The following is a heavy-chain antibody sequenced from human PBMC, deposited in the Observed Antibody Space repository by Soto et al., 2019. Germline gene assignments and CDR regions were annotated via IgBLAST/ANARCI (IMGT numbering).Heavy chain of an antibody. V-gene: IGHV1-18*01. CDR3: ARYLYYDFWSGYYAYYYYYYMDI. D-gene: IGHD3-3*01. Sequence: ASVNVSCKASGYTFTIYGISWVRQAPGQGLEWMGWISAYNGNTNYAQKLQGRVTMTTDTSTSTAYMELRSLRSDDTAVYYCARYLYYDFWSGYYAYYYYYYMDIWGKGTTVTVSS. CDR1: GYTFTIYG. J-gene: IGHJ6*03. CDR2: ISAYNGNT.